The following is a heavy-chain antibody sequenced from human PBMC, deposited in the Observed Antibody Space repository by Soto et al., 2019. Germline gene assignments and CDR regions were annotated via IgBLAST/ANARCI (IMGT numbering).Heavy chain of an antibody. D-gene: IGHD3-22*01. Sequence: GSLIVSWAAAGFPISSYARSLVRQAPGKGLEWVGRIKSKVDGGTSDFAAPVRGRFDISRDDSKSVVYMQMNSLKTEDTAVYYCTTDSYFTLKGVRFDHWGLGTLVTVSS. CDR1: GFPISSYA. V-gene: IGHV3-15*01. CDR2: IKSKVDGGTS. CDR3: TTDSYFTLKGVRFDH. J-gene: IGHJ4*01.